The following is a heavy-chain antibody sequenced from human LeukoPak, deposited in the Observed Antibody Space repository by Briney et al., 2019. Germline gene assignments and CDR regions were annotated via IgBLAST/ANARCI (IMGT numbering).Heavy chain of an antibody. Sequence: SETLSLTCTVSGGSISSYYWSWTRQPPGKGLEWIGYISYSGSTNYNPSLKSRVTISVDTSKNQFSLKLSSVTAADTAVYYCARAHLGGVPYYYYMDVWGKGTTVTVSS. CDR3: ARAHLGGVPYYYYMDV. V-gene: IGHV4-59*01. D-gene: IGHD3-16*01. CDR1: GGSISSYY. J-gene: IGHJ6*03. CDR2: ISYSGST.